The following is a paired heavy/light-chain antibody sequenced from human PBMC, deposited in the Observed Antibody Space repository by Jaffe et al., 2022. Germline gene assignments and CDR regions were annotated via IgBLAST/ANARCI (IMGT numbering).Light chain of an antibody. V-gene: IGKV4-1*01. CDR1: QSVIYNNRHY. Sequence: DIVMTQSPDSLAVSLGERATINCKSSQSVIYNNRHYLAWYQQKPGQPPKLLIYWASTRESGVPDRFSGSGSGTDFTLTVSSLQAEDVAVYYCQQYYSVPRTFGQGTKVEIK. J-gene: IGKJ1*01. CDR2: WAS. CDR3: QQYYSVPRT.
Heavy chain of an antibody. CDR3: ARGDDYGVPFHI. CDR1: GGSISSYY. V-gene: IGHV4-59*01. J-gene: IGHJ3*02. CDR2: IYYTEST. D-gene: IGHD4-17*01. Sequence: QVQLQESGPGLVKPSETLSLICTVSGGSISSYYWSWIRQPPGKGLEWIGYIYYTESTTYNPSFKSRVTISVDTSKTQFSLNLNSVTAADTAVYYCARGDDYGVPFHIWGQGTMVTVSS.